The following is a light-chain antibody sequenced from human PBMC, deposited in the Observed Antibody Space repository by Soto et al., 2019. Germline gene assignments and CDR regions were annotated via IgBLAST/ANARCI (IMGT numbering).Light chain of an antibody. CDR3: QQYHNLPRT. CDR1: QDINNY. J-gene: IGKJ1*01. CDR2: DAS. Sequence: DIQLTQSPSSLSASVGDRVTITCQASQDINNYLVWYQQKPGKAPKFLIFDASILETGVPSRFRGSGSGTDFTFTINSLQPEDIATYYCQQYHNLPRTFGQGPKVEIK. V-gene: IGKV1-33*01.